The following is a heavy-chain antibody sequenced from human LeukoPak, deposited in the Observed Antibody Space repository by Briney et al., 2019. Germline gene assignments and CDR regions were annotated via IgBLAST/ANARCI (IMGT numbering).Heavy chain of an antibody. CDR1: GDSISSGSYY. CDR2: IYISGST. J-gene: IGHJ5*02. V-gene: IGHV4-61*02. CDR3: AFSSSVVSPDWFDP. D-gene: IGHD6-6*01. Sequence: SETLSLTCTVSGDSISSGSYYWSWIRQPAGKGLEWIGRIYISGSTNYNPSLKSRVTISVDTSKNQFSLWLTSVTAADTAVYYCAFSSSVVSPDWFDPWGQGILVTVSS.